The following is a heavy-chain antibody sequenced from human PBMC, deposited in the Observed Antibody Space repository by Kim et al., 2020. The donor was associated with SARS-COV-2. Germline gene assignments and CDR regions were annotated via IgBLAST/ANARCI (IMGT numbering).Heavy chain of an antibody. V-gene: IGHV3-30-3*01. Sequence: GGSLRLSCAASGFTFSSYAMHWVRQAPGKGLEWVAVISYDGSNKYYADSVKGRFTISRDNSKNTLYLQMNSLRAEDTAVYYCATTLEGYWGQGTLVTVPS. J-gene: IGHJ4*02. CDR2: ISYDGSNK. CDR1: GFTFSSYA. CDR3: ATTLEGY.